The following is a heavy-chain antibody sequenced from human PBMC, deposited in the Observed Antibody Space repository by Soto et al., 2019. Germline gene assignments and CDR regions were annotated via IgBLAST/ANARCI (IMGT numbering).Heavy chain of an antibody. D-gene: IGHD3-22*01. Sequence: QVHLQESGPELVKPSETLSLTCRVSNGCLTSHYWTWIRQPPGKGLEWIGYIYYSGSTNYSASLKCRLTMSILTSRTQFSLKLSSVTAADPAIYYCARLRDRSGSASMYNGMDVWGPGTMVTVSS. CDR3: ARLRDRSGSASMYNGMDV. J-gene: IGHJ6*02. CDR2: IYYSGST. CDR1: NGCLTSHY. V-gene: IGHV4-59*11.